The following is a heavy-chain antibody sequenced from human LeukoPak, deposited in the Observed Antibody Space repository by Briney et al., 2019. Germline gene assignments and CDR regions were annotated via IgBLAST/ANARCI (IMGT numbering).Heavy chain of an antibody. CDR2: IGTSGRYI. J-gene: IGHJ6*03. D-gene: IGHD3-22*01. CDR3: AREGYYDSSGYYLKYYYMDV. Sequence: GGSLRLSCAASGFTFSSYGMSWVRQAPGKGLEWVSSIGTSGRYIYYADSVKGRFTISRGNAKNLLYLQMNGLRAEDTAVYYCAREGYYDSSGYYLKYYYMDVWGKGTTVTVSS. CDR1: GFTFSSYG. V-gene: IGHV3-21*04.